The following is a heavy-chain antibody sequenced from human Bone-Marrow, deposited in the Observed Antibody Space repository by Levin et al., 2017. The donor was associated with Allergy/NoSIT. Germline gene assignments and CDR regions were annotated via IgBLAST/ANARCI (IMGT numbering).Heavy chain of an antibody. V-gene: IGHV3-7*01. Sequence: LSLTCAASRFTFSSYWMSWVRQAPGKGLEWVANIKEDGSEKYYVDSVKGRFTISRDNAKNSLYLQMNSLRAEDTAVYYCARDGAGFDYWGQGTLVTVSS. D-gene: IGHD4/OR15-4a*01. CDR3: ARDGAGFDY. CDR1: RFTFSSYW. J-gene: IGHJ4*02. CDR2: IKEDGSEK.